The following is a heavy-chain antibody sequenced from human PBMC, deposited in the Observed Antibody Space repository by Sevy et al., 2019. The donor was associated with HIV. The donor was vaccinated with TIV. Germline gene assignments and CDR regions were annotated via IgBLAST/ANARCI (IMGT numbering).Heavy chain of an antibody. CDR3: AYGYGYCSGGSCLSFQH. J-gene: IGHJ1*01. D-gene: IGHD2-15*01. CDR2: ISGSGGST. Sequence: GGSLRLSCAASGFTFSSYAMSWVRQAPGKGLEWVLAISGSGGSTYYADSVKGRFTISRDNSKNTLYLQMNSLRAEDTAVYYCAYGYGYCSGGSCLSFQHWGQGTLVTVSS. CDR1: GFTFSSYA. V-gene: IGHV3-23*01.